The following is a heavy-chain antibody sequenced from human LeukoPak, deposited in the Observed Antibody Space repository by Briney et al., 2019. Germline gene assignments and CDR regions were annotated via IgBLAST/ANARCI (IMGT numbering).Heavy chain of an antibody. D-gene: IGHD5-12*01. V-gene: IGHV4-61*02. CDR1: GGSISSSSYY. J-gene: IGHJ4*02. CDR3: ARDTFGLGIVPTTEGD. CDR2: IYTSGST. Sequence: SETLSLTCTVSGGSISSSSYYWSWIRQPAGKGLEWIGRIYTSGSTNYNPSLKSRVTISVDTSKNQFSLKLSSVTAADTAVYYCARDTFGLGIVPTTEGDWGQGILVTVSS.